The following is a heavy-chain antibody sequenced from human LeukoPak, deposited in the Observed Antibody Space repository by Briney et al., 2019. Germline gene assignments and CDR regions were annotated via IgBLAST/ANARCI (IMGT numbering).Heavy chain of an antibody. CDR2: FDPEDGET. CDR3: ASVVVPAATFYYYYGMDV. V-gene: IGHV1-24*01. D-gene: IGHD2-2*01. CDR1: GYTLTELS. Sequence: GASVKVSCKVSGYTLTELSMHWVRQAPGKGLEWMGGFDPEDGETIYAQKFQGRVTMTRDTSTSTVYMELSSLRSEDTAVYYCASVVVPAATFYYYYGMDVWGQGTTVTVSS. J-gene: IGHJ6*02.